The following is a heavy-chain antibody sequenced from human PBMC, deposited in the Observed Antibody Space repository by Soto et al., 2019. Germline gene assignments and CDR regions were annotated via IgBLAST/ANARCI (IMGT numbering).Heavy chain of an antibody. J-gene: IGHJ6*02. CDR2: IIHLFGTA. D-gene: IGHD6-6*01. Sequence: QVQLVQSGAEVKKPGSSVKVSCKASGGTFSSYAISWVRQAPGQGLEWMGGIIHLFGTANYAQKFQGRVTITADKSTSTAYMELSSRRSEDTAVYDCARGQFQPLAARPDYYYYVMDVWGQGTTVTVSS. CDR3: ARGQFQPLAARPDYYYYVMDV. CDR1: GGTFSSYA. V-gene: IGHV1-69*06.